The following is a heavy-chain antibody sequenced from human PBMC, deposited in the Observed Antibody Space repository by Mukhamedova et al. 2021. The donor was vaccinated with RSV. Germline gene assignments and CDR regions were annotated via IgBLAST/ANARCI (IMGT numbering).Heavy chain of an antibody. J-gene: IGHJ4*02. V-gene: IGHV5-51*01. Sequence: GFIYPGDSDTRYSPSFQGQVTISADKSISTAYLQWSSLKASDTAMYYCARRVYCSSTSCYDYWGQGTLVTVSS. CDR3: ARRVYCSSTSCYDY. D-gene: IGHD2-2*01. CDR2: IYPGDSDT.